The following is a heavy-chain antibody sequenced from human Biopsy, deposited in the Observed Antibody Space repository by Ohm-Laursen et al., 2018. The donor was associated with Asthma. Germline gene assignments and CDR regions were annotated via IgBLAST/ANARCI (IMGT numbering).Heavy chain of an antibody. V-gene: IGHV4-59*07. CDR3: VRAVRNEQWLAPFDY. CDR2: VYWTGST. J-gene: IGHJ4*02. CDR1: GGSISSFY. D-gene: IGHD6-19*01. Sequence: PSDTLSLTCCVYGGSISSFYWGWIRQSPEKGLEWMGYVYWTGSTNYNPSLKSRVTMSVDTSKNRMFLELTSVTAADTAIYYCVRAVRNEQWLAPFDYWGQGKPVTVSS.